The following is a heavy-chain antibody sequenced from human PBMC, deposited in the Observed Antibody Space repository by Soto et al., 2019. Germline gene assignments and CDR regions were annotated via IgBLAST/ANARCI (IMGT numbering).Heavy chain of an antibody. CDR3: AEDSVEMATIFQSFDY. CDR2: ISYDGSNK. Sequence: GGSLRLSCAASGFTFSSYGMHWVRQAPGKGLEWVAVISYDGSNKYYADSVKGRFTISRDNSKNTLYLQMNSLRAEDTAVYYCAEDSVEMATIFQSFDYWGQGT. CDR1: GFTFSSYG. D-gene: IGHD5-12*01. V-gene: IGHV3-30*18. J-gene: IGHJ4*02.